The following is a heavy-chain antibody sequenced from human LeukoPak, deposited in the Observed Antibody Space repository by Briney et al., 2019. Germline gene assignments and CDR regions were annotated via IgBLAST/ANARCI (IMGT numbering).Heavy chain of an antibody. Sequence: SVKVSCKASGGTFSSYAISWVRQAPGQGLEWMGGIIPIFGTANYAQKFQGRVTITADESTSTAYMELSSLRSEDTAVYYCARDLHRRWELGGRAFDIWGQGTMVTVSS. J-gene: IGHJ3*02. CDR3: ARDLHRRWELGGRAFDI. D-gene: IGHD1-26*01. CDR2: IIPIFGTA. CDR1: GGTFSSYA. V-gene: IGHV1-69*13.